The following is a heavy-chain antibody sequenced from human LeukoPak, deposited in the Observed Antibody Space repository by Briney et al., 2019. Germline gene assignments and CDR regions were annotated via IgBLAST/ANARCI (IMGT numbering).Heavy chain of an antibody. CDR3: ARTQGVYYGGNSGAFDI. J-gene: IGHJ3*02. D-gene: IGHD4-23*01. CDR1: GYTFTIYA. CDR2: INAGKGNT. Sequence: ASVTVSCTASGYTFTIYALHWVRQAPGQRPEWMGWINAGKGNTEYSQKFQGRVTITRDTSASTAYMEVSSLRSEDTAVYHCARTQGVYYGGNSGAFDIWGQGTVVTVSS. V-gene: IGHV1-3*01.